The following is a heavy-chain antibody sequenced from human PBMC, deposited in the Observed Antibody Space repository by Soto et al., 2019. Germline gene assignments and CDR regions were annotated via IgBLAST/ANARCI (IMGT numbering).Heavy chain of an antibody. D-gene: IGHD6-19*01. Sequence: GGALRLSCTASGFTFVDYAMSWVRQAPGKGLEWVGFIRSKAYGGTTEYAASVKGRFTISRDDAKSIAYLQMNSLKTEDTAVYYCTREAKSSGWYVNYYYYYYGMGVWGQGTTVPVSS. CDR1: GFTFVDYA. CDR3: TREAKSSGWYVNYYYYYYGMGV. J-gene: IGHJ6*02. CDR2: IRSKAYGGTT. V-gene: IGHV3-49*04.